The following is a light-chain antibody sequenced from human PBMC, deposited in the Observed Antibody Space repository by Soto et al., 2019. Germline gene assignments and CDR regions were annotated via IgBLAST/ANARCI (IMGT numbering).Light chain of an antibody. Sequence: DIQMTQSPSYVSASVGDRVTITCRASQGIKNYLNWYQQKPGKAPKLLIYAASSLQSGVPSRFSGSGSGTDFTLTISSLQPEDFATYYCQQSYSTPLTFGGGTKVDIK. J-gene: IGKJ4*01. CDR1: QGIKNY. V-gene: IGKV1-39*01. CDR2: AAS. CDR3: QQSYSTPLT.